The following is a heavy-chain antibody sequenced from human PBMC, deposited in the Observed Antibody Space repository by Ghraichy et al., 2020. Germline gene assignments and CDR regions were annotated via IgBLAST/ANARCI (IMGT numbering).Heavy chain of an antibody. J-gene: IGHJ5*02. CDR2: IYTSGST. Sequence: SETLSLTCTVSGGSISSYYWSWIRQPAGKGLEWIGRIYTSGSTNYNPSLKSRVTMSVDTSKNQFSLKLSSVTAADTAVYYCARTPLRGWGIAAAENWFDPWGQGTLVTVSS. D-gene: IGHD6-13*01. V-gene: IGHV4-4*07. CDR3: ARTPLRGWGIAAAENWFDP. CDR1: GGSISSYY.